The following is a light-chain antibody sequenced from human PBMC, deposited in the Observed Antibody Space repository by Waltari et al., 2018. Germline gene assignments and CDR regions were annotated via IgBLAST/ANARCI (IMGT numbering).Light chain of an antibody. CDR3: AAWDSSLSAVL. Sequence: QSVLTQPPSVSAAPGQKVTISCSGVFSHIGYNYVSWYRRLPGTAPQLLIYDDNKRPSGIPDRFSGSKSGASATLGITGLQTGDEAEYHCAAWDSSLSAVLFGSGTKLTVL. CDR2: DDN. V-gene: IGLV1-51*01. CDR1: FSHIGYNY. J-gene: IGLJ2*01.